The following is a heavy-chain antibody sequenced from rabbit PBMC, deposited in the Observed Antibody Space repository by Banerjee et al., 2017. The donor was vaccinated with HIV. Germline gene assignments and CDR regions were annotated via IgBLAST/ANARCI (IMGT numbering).Heavy chain of an antibody. Sequence: QSLEESGGDLVKPGASLTLTCTASGFSFSSSYWECWVRQAPGKGLEWIACIDAGSSGSTYYASWAKGRFTISKTSSTTVTLQMTSLTAADTATYFCARDLYVSSSGLWGPGTLVTVS. CDR1: GFSFSSSYW. V-gene: IGHV1S40*01. CDR3: ARDLYVSSSGL. CDR2: IDAGSSGST. D-gene: IGHD1-1*01. J-gene: IGHJ6*01.